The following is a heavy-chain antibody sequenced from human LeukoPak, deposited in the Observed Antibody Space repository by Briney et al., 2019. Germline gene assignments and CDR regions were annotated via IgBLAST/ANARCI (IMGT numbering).Heavy chain of an antibody. J-gene: IGHJ4*02. CDR3: ARAGWIITSGIDY. CDR1: GYSISRGYY. D-gene: IGHD3-10*01. V-gene: IGHV4-38-2*01. CDR2: IYHTGST. Sequence: SETLSLTCGVSGYSISRGYYWAWIRQPPGKGLEWIGTIYHTGSTYYTPPLGSRVTISVDTSKNEFSLNLNSVTAADTAVYYCARAGWIITSGIDYWGQGALVTVSS.